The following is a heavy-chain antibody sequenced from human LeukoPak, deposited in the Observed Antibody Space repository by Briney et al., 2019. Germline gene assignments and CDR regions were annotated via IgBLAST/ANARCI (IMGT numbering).Heavy chain of an antibody. CDR2: IYTSGST. CDR1: GGSISSYY. J-gene: IGHJ4*02. Sequence: SETLSLTCTVSGGSISSYYWSWIRQPAGKGLEWIGRIYTSGSTNYNPSLKSRVTMSVDTSKNQFSLKLSSVTAADTAVYYCAREGAGLLDTSFDYWGQGTLVTVSS. CDR3: AREGAGLLDTSFDY. D-gene: IGHD1-26*01. V-gene: IGHV4-4*07.